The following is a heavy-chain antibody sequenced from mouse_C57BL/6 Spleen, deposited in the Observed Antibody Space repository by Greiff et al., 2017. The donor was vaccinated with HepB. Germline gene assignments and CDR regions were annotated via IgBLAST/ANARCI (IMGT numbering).Heavy chain of an antibody. V-gene: IGHV1-78*01. D-gene: IGHD2-4*01. CDR3: ARAGNYDYDVPSYYAMDY. CDR1: GYTFTDHT. J-gene: IGHJ4*01. Sequence: VKLQESDAELVKPGASVKISCKVSGYTFTDHTIHWMKQRPEQGLEWIGYIYPRDGSTKYNEKFKGKATLTADKSSSTAYMQLNSLTSEDSAVYFCARAGNYDYDVPSYYAMDYWGQGTSVTVSS. CDR2: IYPRDGST.